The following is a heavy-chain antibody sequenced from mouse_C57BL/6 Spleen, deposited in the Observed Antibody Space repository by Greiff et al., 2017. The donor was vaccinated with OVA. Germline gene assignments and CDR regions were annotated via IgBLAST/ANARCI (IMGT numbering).Heavy chain of an antibody. J-gene: IGHJ4*01. CDR2: IWRGGST. CDR1: GFSFTSYG. CDR3: AKGGTGAMDY. V-gene: IGHV2-5*01. D-gene: IGHD3-3*01. Sequence: QVQLQQSGPGLVQPSQSLSITCTVSGFSFTSYGVHWVRQSPGKGLEWLGVIWRGGSTDYNAAFMSRLSITKDNSKSQVFFQMNSLQADNTAIYYSAKGGTGAMDYWGQGTSVTDSS.